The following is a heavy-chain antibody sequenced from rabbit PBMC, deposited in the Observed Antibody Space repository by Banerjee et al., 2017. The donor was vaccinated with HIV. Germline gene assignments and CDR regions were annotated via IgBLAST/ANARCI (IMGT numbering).Heavy chain of an antibody. CDR1: GFSLSNSYY. CDR3: ARGGVGTTYPYGGMDL. CDR2: IYAGGSGST. J-gene: IGHJ6*01. V-gene: IGHV1S40*01. Sequence: QSLEESGGDLVKPGASLTLTCTASGFSLSNSYYMCWVRQAPGKGLEWIACIYAGGSGSTYYASWAKGRFTISKTSSTTVTLQMTSLTAADTATYFCARGGVGTTYPYGGMDLWGPGTLVTVS. D-gene: IGHD8-1*01.